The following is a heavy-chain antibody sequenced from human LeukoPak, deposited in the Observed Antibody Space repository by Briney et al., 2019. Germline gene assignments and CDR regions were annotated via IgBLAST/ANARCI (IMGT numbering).Heavy chain of an antibody. V-gene: IGHV4-59*01. CDR1: GGSISSYY. CDR2: IYYSGST. CDR3: ARVLRPLKSSTVTTFGMGYYYYGMDV. D-gene: IGHD4-11*01. Sequence: MSSETLSLTCTVSGGSISSYYWSWIRQPPGKGLEWIGYIYYSGSTNYNPSLKSRVTISVDTSKNQFSLKLSSVTAADTAVYYCARVLRPLKSSTVTTFGMGYYYYGMDVWGQGATVTVSS. J-gene: IGHJ6*02.